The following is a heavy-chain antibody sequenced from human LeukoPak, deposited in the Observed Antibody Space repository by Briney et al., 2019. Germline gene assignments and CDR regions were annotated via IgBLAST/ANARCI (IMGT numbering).Heavy chain of an antibody. V-gene: IGHV1-69*13. D-gene: IGHD2/OR15-2a*01. J-gene: IGHJ2*01. Sequence: SVKVSCKASGGTFSSYAISWVRQAPGQGLEWMGGIIPIFGTANYAQKFQGRVTITADESTSTAYMELRSLRSDDTAVYYCARDGRLKGRSSLLDLWGRGTLVTVSS. CDR2: IIPIFGTA. CDR3: ARDGRLKGRSSLLDL. CDR1: GGTFSSYA.